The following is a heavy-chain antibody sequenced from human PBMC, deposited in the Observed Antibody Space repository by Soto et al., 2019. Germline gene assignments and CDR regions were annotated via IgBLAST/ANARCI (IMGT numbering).Heavy chain of an antibody. CDR2: ISYDGSNK. J-gene: IGHJ6*02. D-gene: IGHD4-4*01. V-gene: IGHV3-30-3*01. Sequence: QVQLVESGGGVVQPGRSLRLSCVASGFTFSSYAMHWVRQAPGKGLEWVAVISYDGSNKYYADSVKGRFTISRDNSKNTLYLQMNSLRAEDTAVYYCARATVHGMDVWGQGTTVTVSS. CDR1: GFTFSSYA. CDR3: ARATVHGMDV.